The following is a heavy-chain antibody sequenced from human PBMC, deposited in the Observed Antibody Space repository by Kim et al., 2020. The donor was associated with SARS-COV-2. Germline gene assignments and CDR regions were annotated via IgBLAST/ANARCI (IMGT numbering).Heavy chain of an antibody. D-gene: IGHD4-17*01. CDR3: ARVLGDGDPTNNDAFDI. J-gene: IGHJ3*02. CDR1: GGSISSGGYY. Sequence: SETLSLTCTVSGGSISSGGYYWSWIRQHPGKGLEWIGYIYYSGSTYYNPPLKSRVTISVDTSKNQFSLKLSSVTAADTAVYYCARVLGDGDPTNNDAFDIWGQGTMVTVSS. V-gene: IGHV4-31*03. CDR2: IYYSGST.